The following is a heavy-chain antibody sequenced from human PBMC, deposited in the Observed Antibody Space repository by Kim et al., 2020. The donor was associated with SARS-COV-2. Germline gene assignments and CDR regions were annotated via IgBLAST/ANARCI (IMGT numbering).Heavy chain of an antibody. D-gene: IGHD3-16*01. J-gene: IGHJ3*02. CDR3: ARGGARSVAFDI. V-gene: IGHV4-59*01. Sequence: SETLSLTCTVSGGSISNYYWSWIRQPPGKGLEWIGYIYYSGSTNYNPSRRSRVTISVDTSKNQFSLKLSSVTAADTAVYYCARGGARSVAFDIWGQGAMVTVSS. CDR1: GGSISNYY. CDR2: IYYSGST.